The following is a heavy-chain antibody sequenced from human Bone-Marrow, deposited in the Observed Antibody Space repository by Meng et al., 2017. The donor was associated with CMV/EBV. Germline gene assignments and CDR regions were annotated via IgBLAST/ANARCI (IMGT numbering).Heavy chain of an antibody. J-gene: IGHJ6*02. D-gene: IGHD4-11*01. Sequence: SLKISCAASGFTFDDYAMHWVRQAPGKGLEWVSGISWNSGSIGYADSVKGRFTISRDNAKNSLYLQMNSLRAEDTALYYCAKGTVTTYYGMDGWGQGTTVTVSS. V-gene: IGHV3-9*01. CDR2: ISWNSGSI. CDR1: GFTFDDYA. CDR3: AKGTVTTYYGMDG.